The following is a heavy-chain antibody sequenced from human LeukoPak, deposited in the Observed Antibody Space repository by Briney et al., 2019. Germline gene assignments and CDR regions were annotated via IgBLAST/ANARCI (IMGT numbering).Heavy chain of an antibody. CDR3: AKNPGIAAAASRTFDY. D-gene: IGHD6-13*01. V-gene: IGHV3-23*01. J-gene: IGHJ4*02. CDR2: ISGSGGST. CDR1: GFTFSSYA. Sequence: GGSLRLSCAASGFTFSSYAMSWVRQAPGKGLEWVSAISGSGGSTYYADSVKGRFTISRDNSKNTLYLQMNNLRAEDTAVHYCAKNPGIAAAASRTFDYWGQGTLVTVSS.